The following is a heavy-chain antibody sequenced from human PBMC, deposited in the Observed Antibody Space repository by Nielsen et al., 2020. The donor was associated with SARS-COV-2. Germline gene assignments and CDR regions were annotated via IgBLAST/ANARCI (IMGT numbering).Heavy chain of an antibody. CDR2: ISSSSSTI. J-gene: IGHJ6*02. CDR3: ASTGYYDSSGYYSSYYYYYGMDV. D-gene: IGHD3-22*01. V-gene: IGHV3-48*02. Sequence: WIRQPPGKGLEWVSYISSSSSTIYYADSVKGRFTISRDNAKNSLYLQMNSLRDEDTAVYYCASTGYYDSSGYYSSYYYYYGMDVWGQGTTVTVSS.